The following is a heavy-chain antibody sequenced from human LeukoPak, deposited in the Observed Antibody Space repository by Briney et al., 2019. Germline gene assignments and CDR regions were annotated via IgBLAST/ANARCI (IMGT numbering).Heavy chain of an antibody. J-gene: IGHJ4*02. Sequence: GASVKVPCKASGYPFTGYYLHWVRQAPGQGLDWMGWINPNSGDTNYAQKFHSRVTMTSDTSINTAYMELSRLTSDDTAVYHCASVADRYYFDYRGQGTLVTVSS. CDR2: INPNSGDT. CDR3: ASVADRYYFDY. V-gene: IGHV1-2*02. CDR1: GYPFTGYY.